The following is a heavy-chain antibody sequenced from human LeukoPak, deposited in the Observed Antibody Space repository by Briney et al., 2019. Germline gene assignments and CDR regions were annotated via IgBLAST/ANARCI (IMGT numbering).Heavy chain of an antibody. D-gene: IGHD2-2*01. CDR3: ARITSRNYFDL. Sequence: GGSLRLSCAASGFTFSSYWFHWVRQTPGKGLVWVSRINTDGSTTRYAESVKGRFTFSRDDAKNTLYLQMNSLRAEDTAVYYCARITSRNYFDLWGQGTLVTVSS. J-gene: IGHJ4*02. V-gene: IGHV3-74*01. CDR2: INTDGSTT. CDR1: GFTFSSYW.